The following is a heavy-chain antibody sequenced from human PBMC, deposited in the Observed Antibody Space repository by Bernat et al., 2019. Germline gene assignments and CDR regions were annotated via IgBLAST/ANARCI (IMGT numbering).Heavy chain of an antibody. J-gene: IGHJ3*02. V-gene: IGHV5-51*01. CDR2: IYPDDSDT. CDR3: ARHYQLPHAFDI. CDR1: GYNFATYW. Sequence: EVQLVQSGAEVKKPGESLKISCKGSGYNFATYWIGWVRQMPGKGLEWMGIIYPDDSDTRYSPSFQGQVTISADKSISTAYLQWSSLRASDTAMYYCARHYQLPHAFDIWGQGTMVTVSS. D-gene: IGHD2-2*01.